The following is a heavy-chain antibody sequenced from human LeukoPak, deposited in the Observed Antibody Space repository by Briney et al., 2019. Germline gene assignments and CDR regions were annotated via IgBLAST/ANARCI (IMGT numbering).Heavy chain of an antibody. CDR1: GGSFSDCF. Sequence: SETLSLTCAAYGGSFSDCFWTWVRQSPGKGLEWIAEIYRGNTNYNPSLKSRATTSVDTSKNQFSLRLSSVTAADTAVYYCARGDADCWECFHHWGQGTLVTVSS. D-gene: IGHD2-21*02. J-gene: IGHJ1*01. V-gene: IGHV4-34*01. CDR3: ARGDADCWECFHH. CDR2: IYRGNT.